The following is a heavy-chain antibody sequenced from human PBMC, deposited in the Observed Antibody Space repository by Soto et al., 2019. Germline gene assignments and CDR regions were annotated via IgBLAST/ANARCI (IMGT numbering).Heavy chain of an antibody. Sequence: QVQLVQSGAEVKKPGASVKVSCKTSGYTFTDYYIHWVRQAPGQGLEWMGWINPKSGGTEYAQNFQGWATMTRDTSINTAYMELKRLKSDDTAVYYCARGRSFSTSWSDYWGQGTLVTVSS. CDR2: INPKSGGT. D-gene: IGHD2-2*01. V-gene: IGHV1-2*04. CDR1: GYTFTDYY. J-gene: IGHJ4*02. CDR3: ARGRSFSTSWSDY.